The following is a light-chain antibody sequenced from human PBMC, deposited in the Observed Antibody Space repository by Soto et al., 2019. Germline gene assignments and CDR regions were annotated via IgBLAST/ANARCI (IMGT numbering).Light chain of an antibody. CDR3: SSYAGSNHYV. J-gene: IGLJ1*01. CDR2: EVS. CDR1: SSDVGGYNY. V-gene: IGLV2-8*01. Sequence: QSALTQPPSASGSPGQSVTISCTGTSSDVGGYNYVSWYQQHPGKAPKLMIFEVSERPSGVPDRFSGSKSGNTASLTVSGLQADDEADYYCSSYAGSNHYVIGTGTKLTVL.